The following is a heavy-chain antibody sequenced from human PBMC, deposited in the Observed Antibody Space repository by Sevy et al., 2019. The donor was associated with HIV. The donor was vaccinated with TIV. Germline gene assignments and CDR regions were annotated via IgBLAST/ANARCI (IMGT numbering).Heavy chain of an antibody. J-gene: IGHJ6*02. Sequence: GGSLRLSCTASGFTFSSNAMYWVRQAPGKGLEWVAVIWYDESNKYHADSVKGRFTISRYNSKNTLYLEMNSLRAEDTAVYYCARGVATTYYYHYGMDVWGQGTTVTVSS. V-gene: IGHV3-33*01. D-gene: IGHD5-12*01. CDR3: ARGVATTYYYHYGMDV. CDR1: GFTFSSNA. CDR2: IWYDESNK.